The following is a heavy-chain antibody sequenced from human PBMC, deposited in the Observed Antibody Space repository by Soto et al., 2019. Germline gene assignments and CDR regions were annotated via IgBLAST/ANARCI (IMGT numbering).Heavy chain of an antibody. CDR3: ARHNGSGTSALAR. V-gene: IGHV4-39*01. CDR1: GGSISSSSYY. CDR2: IYYSGST. D-gene: IGHD3-10*01. J-gene: IGHJ4*02. Sequence: QLQLQESGPGLVKPSETLSLTCTVSGGSISSSSYYWGWIRQPPGKGLEWIGSIYYSGSTYYNPSLKSRVTISVDTSKNQFSLKLSSVTAADTAVYYCARHNGSGTSALARWGQGTLVTVSS.